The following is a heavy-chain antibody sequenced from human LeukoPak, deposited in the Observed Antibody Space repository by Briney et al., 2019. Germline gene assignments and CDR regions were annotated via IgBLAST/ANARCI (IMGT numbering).Heavy chain of an antibody. V-gene: IGHV3-23*01. J-gene: IGHJ5*02. D-gene: IGHD6-19*01. CDR2: ISGSGGST. CDR3: AKARYSSGWYFGA. Sequence: GGSLRLSCAASGFTFSNYGMIWVRQAPGKGLEWVSGISGSGGSTYYADSVKGRFTISRDSSKNTLYLQMNSLRAEDTALYYCAKARYSSGWYFGAWGQGTLVTVSS. CDR1: GFTFSNYG.